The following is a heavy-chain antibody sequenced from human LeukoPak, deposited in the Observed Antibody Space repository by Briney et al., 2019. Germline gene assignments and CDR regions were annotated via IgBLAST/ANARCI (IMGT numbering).Heavy chain of an antibody. D-gene: IGHD3-22*01. J-gene: IGHJ4*02. CDR1: GGTYSSYG. CDR2: IIPMISIT. V-gene: IGHV1-69*04. CDR3: ARDIATSSGLSYYFDY. Sequence: SVKVSCKASGGTYSSYGISWVRQAPGQGLEWMGSIIPMISITKYAQKFQGRVTIIADKTTSTAYMELSSLRSEDTAVYYCARDIATSSGLSYYFDYWGQGTLVTVSS.